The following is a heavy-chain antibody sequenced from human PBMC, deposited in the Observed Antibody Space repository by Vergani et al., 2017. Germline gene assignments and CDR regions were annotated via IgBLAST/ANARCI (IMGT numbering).Heavy chain of an antibody. CDR3: ARDRVAVAGLGGLDAFDI. V-gene: IGHV1-69*06. J-gene: IGHJ3*02. D-gene: IGHD6-19*01. CDR2: IIPTFGTA. Sequence: QVQLVQSGAEVKKPGSSLILSCKASGGSFKNYAFSWVRQAPGQGLEWLGGIIPTFGTATYAQRFQGRVTMTRDTSTSTVYMELSSLRSEDTAVYYCARDRVAVAGLGGLDAFDIWGQGTMVTVSS. CDR1: GGSFKNYA.